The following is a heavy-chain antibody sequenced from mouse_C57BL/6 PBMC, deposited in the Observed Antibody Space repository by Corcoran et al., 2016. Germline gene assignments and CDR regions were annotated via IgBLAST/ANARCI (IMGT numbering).Heavy chain of an antibody. CDR3: ARSLCDYGRSPFAY. V-gene: IGHV1-80*01. CDR1: GYAFSSYW. D-gene: IGHD1-1*01. J-gene: IGHJ3*01. Sequence: QVQLQQSGAELVKPGASVKISCKASGYAFSSYWMNWVKQGPGKGLEWIGQIYPGDGDTNYNGKFKGKATLTADKSSSTAYMQLISLTSEDSAVYFCARSLCDYGRSPFAYWGQGTLVTVSA. CDR2: IYPGDGDT.